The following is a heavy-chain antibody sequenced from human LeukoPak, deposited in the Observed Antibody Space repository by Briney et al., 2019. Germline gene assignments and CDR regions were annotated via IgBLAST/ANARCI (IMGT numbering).Heavy chain of an antibody. J-gene: IGHJ4*02. V-gene: IGHV3-23*01. CDR3: AKTGSGSYSQPYYFDY. Sequence: GGSLRLSCAASGFTFSSYAMSWVRQAPGKGLEWVSAISGSGGSTYYADSVKGRFTISRDNSKSTLYLQMNSLRAEDTAVYYCAKTGSGSYSQPYYFDYWGQGTLVTVSS. CDR1: GFTFSSYA. CDR2: ISGSGGST. D-gene: IGHD1-26*01.